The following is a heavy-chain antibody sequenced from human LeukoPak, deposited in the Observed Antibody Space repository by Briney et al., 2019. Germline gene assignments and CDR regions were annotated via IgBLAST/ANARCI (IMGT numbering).Heavy chain of an antibody. Sequence: GGSLRLSCAASGFTFSSYAMSWVRQAPGKGLEWVSAVSGSATKTYYADSVKGRFTISRDNSKNTLYLLMNSLRAEDTAVYYCAKAHVFNWFDPWGQGTLVTVSS. V-gene: IGHV3-23*01. CDR2: VSGSATKT. D-gene: IGHD5/OR15-5a*01. J-gene: IGHJ5*02. CDR3: AKAHVFNWFDP. CDR1: GFTFSSYA.